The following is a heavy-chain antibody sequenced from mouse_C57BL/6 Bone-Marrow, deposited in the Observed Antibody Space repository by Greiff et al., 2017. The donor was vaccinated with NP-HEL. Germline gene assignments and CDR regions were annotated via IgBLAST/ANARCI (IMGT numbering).Heavy chain of an antibody. J-gene: IGHJ4*01. CDR3: ARGGLYAMDY. CDR1: GYTFTSYW. V-gene: IGHV1-72*01. CDR2: IDPNRGGT. Sequence: QVQLQQPGAELVKPGASVKLSCKASGYTFTSYWMHWVKQRPGRGLEWIGRIDPNRGGTKYNEKFKSKATLTVDKPSSTAYMQRSSLTSEDSAVYYCARGGLYAMDYWGQGTSVTVSS.